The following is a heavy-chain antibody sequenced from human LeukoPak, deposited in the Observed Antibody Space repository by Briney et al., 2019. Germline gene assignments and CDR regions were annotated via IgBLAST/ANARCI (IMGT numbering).Heavy chain of an antibody. V-gene: IGHV1-18*01. CDR1: GSTYTSYG. Sequence: ASVKVSCKPSGSTYTSYGISWVGQAAGQELEWMGWISAYNGNTNYAQKLQGRVTMTTDTPTSTAYMELRSLRSDDTAVYYCAREEVAEAGIQFDYWGQGTLVTVSS. CDR3: AREEVAEAGIQFDY. CDR2: ISAYNGNT. D-gene: IGHD6-13*01. J-gene: IGHJ4*02.